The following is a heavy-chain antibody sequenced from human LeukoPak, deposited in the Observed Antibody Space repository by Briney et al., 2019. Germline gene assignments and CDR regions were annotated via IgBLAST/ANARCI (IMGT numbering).Heavy chain of an antibody. J-gene: IGHJ4*02. CDR2: IKQDGSEK. D-gene: IGHD5-12*01. V-gene: IGHV3-7*01. Sequence: GGSLRLSCAASGFTFSSYWMSWVRQAPGKGLEWVANIKQDGSEKYYVDSVKGRFTISRDNAKNSLYLQMNSLRAEDTAVYYCAREYEWLRWLVDYWGQGTLVTVSS. CDR1: GFTFSSYW. CDR3: AREYEWLRWLVDY.